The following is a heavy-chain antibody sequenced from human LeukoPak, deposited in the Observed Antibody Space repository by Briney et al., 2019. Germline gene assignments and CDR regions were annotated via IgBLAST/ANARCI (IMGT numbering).Heavy chain of an antibody. V-gene: IGHV3-66*01. CDR3: ARGGGAEAFDI. CDR1: GFTVSSNY. J-gene: IGHJ3*02. Sequence: GGSLRLSCAASGFTVSSNYMSWVRQAPGKGLEGVSVIYSGGSTNYADSVKGRFTISRDNSKNTLYLQMNSLRVEDTAVYYCARGGGAEAFDIWGQGTMVTVSS. CDR2: IYSGGST. D-gene: IGHD2-21*01.